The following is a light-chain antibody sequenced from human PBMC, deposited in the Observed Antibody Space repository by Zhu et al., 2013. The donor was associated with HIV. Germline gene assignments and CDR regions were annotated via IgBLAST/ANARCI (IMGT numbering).Light chain of an antibody. J-gene: IGKJ1*01. Sequence: EVVLTQSPGTLSLSPGERATLSCRASQSVSSMYLAWYQQKPGQAPRLLIYGASIRATGIPARFSGSGSDTDFTLTIRTLQPEDFATYYCLQDHNYPWTFGQGTKVEI. CDR1: QSVSSMY. CDR3: LQDHNYPWT. CDR2: GAS. V-gene: IGKV3-20*01.